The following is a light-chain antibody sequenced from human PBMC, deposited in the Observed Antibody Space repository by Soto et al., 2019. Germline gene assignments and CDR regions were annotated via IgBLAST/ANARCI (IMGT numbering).Light chain of an antibody. Sequence: EVVLTQSPATLSLSPGERATLSCRASQNVRTFLDWYQQKPGQAPRLLIYGASNRATGIPARFSGSGSGTDFTLTNSSLEPEDFEVYYCQQHSHWPPWTFGQGTKVDIK. J-gene: IGKJ1*01. CDR1: QNVRTF. CDR3: QQHSHWPPWT. CDR2: GAS. V-gene: IGKV3-11*01.